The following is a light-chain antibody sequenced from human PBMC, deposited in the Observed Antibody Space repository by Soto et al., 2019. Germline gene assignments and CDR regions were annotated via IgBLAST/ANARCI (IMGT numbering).Light chain of an antibody. CDR1: QSVSSSS. J-gene: IGKJ2*01. Sequence: EIVLTQSPGTLSLPPGERATLSCRASQSVSSSSLAWYQHRPGQAPRLLIYDAFSRATDIPDRFSGSGSGTDFTLTISRLEPEDFAVYYCQHYGSSPPKYTCGQGTKLEI. CDR3: QHYGSSPPKYT. V-gene: IGKV3-20*01. CDR2: DAF.